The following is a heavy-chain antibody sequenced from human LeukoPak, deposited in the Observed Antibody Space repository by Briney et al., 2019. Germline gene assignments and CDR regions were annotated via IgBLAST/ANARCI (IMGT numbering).Heavy chain of an antibody. CDR3: ARHSSYYGNFDY. CDR2: IYYSGST. Sequence: SETLSLTCTVSGGSISSYYWSWIRQPPGKGLEWIGYIYYSGSTNYNPSLKSRVTISVDTSKNQFSLKLSSVTAADTAVYYCARHSSYYGNFDYWGQGTLVTVSS. V-gene: IGHV4-59*08. CDR1: GGSISSYY. J-gene: IGHJ4*02. D-gene: IGHD3-10*01.